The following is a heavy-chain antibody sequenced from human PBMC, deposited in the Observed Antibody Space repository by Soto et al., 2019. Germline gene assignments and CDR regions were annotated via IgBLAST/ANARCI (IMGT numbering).Heavy chain of an antibody. V-gene: IGHV1-3*01. Sequence: ASVKVSCKASGYTFTSYAMHWVRQAPGQRLEWMGWINADNGNTKYAQKFQGRVTITRDTSTSTAYMELRSLRSDDTAVYYCARDVGYGLIDYWGQGTLVTVSS. CDR3: ARDVGYGLIDY. CDR1: GYTFTSYA. J-gene: IGHJ4*02. D-gene: IGHD5-18*01. CDR2: INADNGNT.